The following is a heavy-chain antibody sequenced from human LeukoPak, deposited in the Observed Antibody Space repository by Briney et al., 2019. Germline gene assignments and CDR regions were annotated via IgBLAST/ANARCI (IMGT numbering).Heavy chain of an antibody. Sequence: PGGSLRLSCAASGFTFSDHYMDWVRHAPGKGLEWVGRIRNKANRYTTEYAASVKGRFTLSRDDSKNSLYLQMNSLKTEDTAMYYCARTSGSYSGGAFDIWGRGTMVTVSS. CDR3: ARTSGSYSGGAFDI. J-gene: IGHJ3*02. D-gene: IGHD1-26*01. V-gene: IGHV3-72*01. CDR2: IRNKANRYTT. CDR1: GFTFSDHY.